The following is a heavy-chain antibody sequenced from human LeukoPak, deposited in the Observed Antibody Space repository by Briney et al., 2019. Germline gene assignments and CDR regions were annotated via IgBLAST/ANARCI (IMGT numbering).Heavy chain of an antibody. CDR2: IYPGDSDA. D-gene: IGHD1-26*01. Sequence: GESLQISCKGSGYSFTNYWIGWGRQMPGKGLKWMGIIYPGDSDARYSPSFQGQVTISADKSISTAYLQWSSLKASDTAMYYCARRRDLYSGSYYPFDYWGQGTLVTVSS. CDR1: GYSFTNYW. CDR3: ARRRDLYSGSYYPFDY. V-gene: IGHV5-51*01. J-gene: IGHJ4*02.